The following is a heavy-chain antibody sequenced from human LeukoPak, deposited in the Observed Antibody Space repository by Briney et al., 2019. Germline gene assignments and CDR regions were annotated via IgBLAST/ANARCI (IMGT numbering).Heavy chain of an antibody. CDR1: GGSISSYY. CDR2: IYTSGST. Sequence: PSETLSLTCTVSGGSISSYYWSWIRQPAGKGLEWIGRIYTSGSTNYNPSLKSRLTMSVDTSKNQSSLKLSSVTAADTAVYYCARDLSGSYEFYIDYWGQGTLVTVSS. CDR3: ARDLSGSYEFYIDY. D-gene: IGHD1-26*01. J-gene: IGHJ4*02. V-gene: IGHV4-4*07.